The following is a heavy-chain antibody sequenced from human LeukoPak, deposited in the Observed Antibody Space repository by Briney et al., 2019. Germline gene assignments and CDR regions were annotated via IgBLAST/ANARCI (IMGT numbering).Heavy chain of an antibody. Sequence: SGGSLRLSCAASGFTFSSYGMHWARQAPGKGLEWVAFIRYDGSNKYYADSVKGRFTISRDNSKNTLYLQMNSLRAEDTAVYYCAKGKSVTHYYYYYYMDVWGKGTTVTVSS. CDR3: AKGKSVTHYYYYYYMDV. J-gene: IGHJ6*03. CDR1: GFTFSSYG. D-gene: IGHD4-17*01. V-gene: IGHV3-30*02. CDR2: IRYDGSNK.